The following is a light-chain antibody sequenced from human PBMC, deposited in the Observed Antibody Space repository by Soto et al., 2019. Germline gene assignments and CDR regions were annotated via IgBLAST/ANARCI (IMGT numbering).Light chain of an antibody. J-gene: IGKJ1*01. CDR2: GGS. CDR1: QSVRSN. V-gene: IGKV3-15*01. CDR3: QQYYHWPRT. Sequence: EIVMTQSPGTLSVSPGERATLSCMASQSVRSNLAWYQQKPGQAPRLLIYGGSTRATGIPARFSGSGSGTDFNLTITSLQSEDFAVYYCQQYYHWPRTFGQGTKVDIK.